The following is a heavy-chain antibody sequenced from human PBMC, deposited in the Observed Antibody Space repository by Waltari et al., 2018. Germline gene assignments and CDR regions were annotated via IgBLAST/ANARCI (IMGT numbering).Heavy chain of an antibody. CDR1: GFPFSNYW. CDR3: VLYSSEFLGDC. CDR2: INTDGTIT. V-gene: IGHV3-74*01. D-gene: IGHD6-25*01. J-gene: IGHJ4*02. Sequence: EVQLVESGGGLVQPGGSLRLSCAAPGFPFSNYWMHWVRQAPGKGLVSVSHINTDGTITNYADSVKGRFTISRDNAKNTLFLQMNRLSAEDTAVYYCVLYSSEFLGDCWGQGTLVTVSS.